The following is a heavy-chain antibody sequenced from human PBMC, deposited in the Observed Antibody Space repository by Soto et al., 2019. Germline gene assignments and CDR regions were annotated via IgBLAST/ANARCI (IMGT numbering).Heavy chain of an antibody. D-gene: IGHD4-17*01. V-gene: IGHV4-34*01. Sequence: SETLSLTCAVYGGSFSGYYWSWIRQPPGKGLEWIGEINHSGSTNYNPSLKSRVTISVDTSMNQFSLKLSSVTAADTAVYYCARANPTQMTTWKYGTRYNWFDPWGQGTLVTVSS. CDR3: ARANPTQMTTWKYGTRYNWFDP. J-gene: IGHJ5*02. CDR1: GGSFSGYY. CDR2: INHSGST.